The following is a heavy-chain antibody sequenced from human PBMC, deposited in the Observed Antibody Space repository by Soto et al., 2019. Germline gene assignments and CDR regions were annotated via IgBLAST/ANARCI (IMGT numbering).Heavy chain of an antibody. J-gene: IGHJ5*02. V-gene: IGHV3-13*05. Sequence: GGSLRLSCAASGFTFSSYDMHWVRQATGKGLEWVSAIGTAGDPYYPGSVKGRFTISGENAKNSLYLQMNSLRAGDTAVYYCARGYSSSWADNWFDPWGQGTLVTVSS. CDR2: IGTAGDP. CDR1: GFTFSSYD. D-gene: IGHD6-13*01. CDR3: ARGYSSSWADNWFDP.